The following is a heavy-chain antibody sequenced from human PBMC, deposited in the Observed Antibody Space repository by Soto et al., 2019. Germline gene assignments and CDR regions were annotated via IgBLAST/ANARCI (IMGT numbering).Heavy chain of an antibody. CDR2: INPNSGGT. CDR3: ARYPGSSSSPGDQYYYYGMDV. V-gene: IGHV1-2*02. D-gene: IGHD6-6*01. CDR1: GYTFTGYY. J-gene: IGHJ6*02. Sequence: GASVKVSCKASGYTFTGYYMHWVRQAPGQGLEWMGWINPNSGGTNYAQKFQGRVTMTRDTSISTAYMELSRLRSDDTAVYYCARYPGSSSSPGDQYYYYGMDVWGQGTTVTV.